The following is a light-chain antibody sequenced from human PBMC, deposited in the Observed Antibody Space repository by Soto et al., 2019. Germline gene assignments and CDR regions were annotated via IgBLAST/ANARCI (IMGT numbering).Light chain of an antibody. J-gene: IGKJ4*01. CDR3: QQYVTSPLT. V-gene: IGKV3-20*01. CDR2: GAS. CDR1: QSVSSGY. Sequence: EIVLTQSPGTLSLSPGERATLSCRASQSVSSGYLAWYQQKPGQAPRLLIYGASSRATGIPDRFSGSGSGIDFTLTISGLEPEDFAVYYCQQYVTSPLTFGGGTKVDIK.